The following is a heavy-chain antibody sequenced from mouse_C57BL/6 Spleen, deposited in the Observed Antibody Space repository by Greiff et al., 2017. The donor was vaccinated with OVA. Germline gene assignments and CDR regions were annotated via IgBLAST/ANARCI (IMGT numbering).Heavy chain of an antibody. J-gene: IGHJ2*01. CDR3: ALTGTDYFDY. CDR1: GYTFTSYW. D-gene: IGHD4-1*01. Sequence: VQLQQPGAELVRPGTSVKLSCKASGYTFTSYWMHWVKQRPGQGLEWIGVIDPSDSYTNYNQKFKGKATLTVDTSSSTAYMQLSSLTSEDSAVYYCALTGTDYFDYWGQGTTLTVSS. V-gene: IGHV1-59*01. CDR2: IDPSDSYT.